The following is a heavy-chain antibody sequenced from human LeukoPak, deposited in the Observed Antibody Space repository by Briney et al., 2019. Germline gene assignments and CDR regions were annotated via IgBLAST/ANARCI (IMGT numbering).Heavy chain of an antibody. CDR1: GGPINSYY. V-gene: IGHV4-4*07. CDR2: IYTSGST. J-gene: IGHJ5*02. Sequence: PSDTLSLTCTVSGGPINSYYWSWIRQPAGKGLEWIGHIYTSGSTNYNPSLKSRVTMSVDTSKNQFSVKLSSVTAADTAVYYCARAHYYDSSGYYARTNWFDPWGQGTLVTVSS. D-gene: IGHD3-22*01. CDR3: ARAHYYDSSGYYARTNWFDP.